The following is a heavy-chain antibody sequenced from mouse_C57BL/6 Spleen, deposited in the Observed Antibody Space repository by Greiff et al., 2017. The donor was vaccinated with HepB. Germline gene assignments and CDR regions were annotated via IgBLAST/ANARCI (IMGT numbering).Heavy chain of an antibody. V-gene: IGHV1-82*01. Sequence: VQVVESGPELVKPGASVKISCKASGYAFSSSWMNWVKQRPGKGLEWIGRIYPGDGDTNYNGKFKGKATLTADKSSSTAYMQLSSLTSEDSAVYFCARITTNYFDYWGQGTTLTVSS. CDR2: IYPGDGDT. D-gene: IGHD1-1*01. CDR3: ARITTNYFDY. CDR1: GYAFSSSW. J-gene: IGHJ2*01.